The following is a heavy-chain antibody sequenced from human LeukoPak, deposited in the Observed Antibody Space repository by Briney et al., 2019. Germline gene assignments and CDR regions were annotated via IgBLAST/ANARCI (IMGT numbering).Heavy chain of an antibody. Sequence: GGSLRLSCAASGFTFSSYAMSWVRQAPGKGLEWVAVIWYDGSNKYYADSVKGRFTISRDNSKNTLYLQMNSLRAEDTAVYYCARDIAAAGTFYYYGMDVWGQGTTVTVSS. D-gene: IGHD6-13*01. CDR1: GFTFSSYA. V-gene: IGHV3-33*08. J-gene: IGHJ6*02. CDR3: ARDIAAAGTFYYYGMDV. CDR2: IWYDGSNK.